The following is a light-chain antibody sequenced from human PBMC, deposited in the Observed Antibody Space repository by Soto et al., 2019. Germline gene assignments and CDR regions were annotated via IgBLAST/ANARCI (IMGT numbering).Light chain of an antibody. CDR1: QSISPW. V-gene: IGKV1-5*03. Sequence: DIQMTQSPSTLSASVGDSVTITCRASQSISPWLAWYQQKPGKAPTLLIYKASSLEGGVPSRFSGSGSGTDFNITIISLQPDDFATYSRQQYNTYPLTFGGGTTVEIK. J-gene: IGKJ4*01. CDR3: QQYNTYPLT. CDR2: KAS.